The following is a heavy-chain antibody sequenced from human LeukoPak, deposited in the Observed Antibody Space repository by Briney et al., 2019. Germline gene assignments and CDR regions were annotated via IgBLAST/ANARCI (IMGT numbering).Heavy chain of an antibody. V-gene: IGHV3-53*01. CDR1: GFTVSSNY. CDR2: IYSGGST. J-gene: IGHJ4*02. D-gene: IGHD3-22*01. CDR3: ARGGYYYDSSGYYYGGVRYFDY. Sequence: GGSLRLSCAASGFTVSSNYMSWVRQAPGKGLEWVSVIYSGGSTYYADSVKGRFTISRDNSKNSLYLQMNNLRAEDTALYYCARGGYYYDSSGYYYGGVRYFDYWGQGTLVTVSS.